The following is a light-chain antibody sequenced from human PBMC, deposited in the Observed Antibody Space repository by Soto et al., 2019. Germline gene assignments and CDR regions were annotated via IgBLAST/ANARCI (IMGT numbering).Light chain of an antibody. CDR3: QLHGDSPRT. CDR1: QSVSTY. J-gene: IGKJ1*01. CDR2: GAS. V-gene: IGKV3-20*01. Sequence: PGGGATLSCRASQSVSTYLAWCPQRPGQAPLFLISGASCRATGIPDRFSDCGSWTDFTLTRTRLETADFALYSCQLHGDSPRTFGRGTKVEIK.